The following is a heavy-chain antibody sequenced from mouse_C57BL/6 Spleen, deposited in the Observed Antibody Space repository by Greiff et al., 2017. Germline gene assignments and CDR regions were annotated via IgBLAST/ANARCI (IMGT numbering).Heavy chain of an antibody. Sequence: QVQLKQSGAELARPGASVKLSCKASGYTFTSYGISWVKQRTGQGLEWIGEIYPRSGNTYYNEKFKGKATLTADKSSSTAYMGLRSLTSEDSAVYFCARRDYDYFDYWGQGTTLTVSS. V-gene: IGHV1-81*01. D-gene: IGHD2-4*01. CDR1: GYTFTSYG. CDR2: IYPRSGNT. CDR3: ARRDYDYFDY. J-gene: IGHJ2*01.